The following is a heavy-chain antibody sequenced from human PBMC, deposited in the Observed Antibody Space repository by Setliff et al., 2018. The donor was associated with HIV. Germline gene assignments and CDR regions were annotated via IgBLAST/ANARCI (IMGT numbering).Heavy chain of an antibody. CDR1: GFTFNKAW. CDR3: ATGPLDY. V-gene: IGHV3-15*07. CDR2: IKHNSDGGTT. J-gene: IGHJ4*02. Sequence: GGSLRLSCAASGFTFNKAWMNWVRRAPGKGLEWVGLIKHNSDGGTTDFAAPVKGRFTISRDDSKNTVYLQMNSLKIDNTGLYYCATGPLDYWGQGTLVTVSS.